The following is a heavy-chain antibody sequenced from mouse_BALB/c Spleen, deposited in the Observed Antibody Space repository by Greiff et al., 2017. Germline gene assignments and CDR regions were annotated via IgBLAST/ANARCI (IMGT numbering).Heavy chain of an antibody. D-gene: IGHD2-10*01. V-gene: IGHV3-8*02. CDR3: ASSPYYGNYDAMDY. J-gene: IGHJ4*01. Sequence: EVHLVESGPSLVKPSQTLSLTCSVTGDSITSGYWNWIRKFPGNKLEYMGYISYSGSTYYNPSLKSRISITRDTSKNQYYLQLNSVTTEDTATYYCASSPYYGNYDAMDYWGQGTSVTVSS. CDR1: GDSITSGY. CDR2: ISYSGST.